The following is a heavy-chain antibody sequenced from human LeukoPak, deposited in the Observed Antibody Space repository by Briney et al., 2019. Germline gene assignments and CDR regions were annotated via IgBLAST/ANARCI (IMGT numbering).Heavy chain of an antibody. D-gene: IGHD1-7*01. J-gene: IGHJ3*02. V-gene: IGHV3-20*04. CDR2: INWNGGST. CDR1: GFTFDDYG. Sequence: GGPLRLSCAASGFTFDDYGMSWVRQAPGKGLEWVSGINWNGGSTGYADSVKGRFTISRDNAKNSLYLQMNSLRAEDTALYYCARGYNWNYQNAFDIWGQGTMVTVSS. CDR3: ARGYNWNYQNAFDI.